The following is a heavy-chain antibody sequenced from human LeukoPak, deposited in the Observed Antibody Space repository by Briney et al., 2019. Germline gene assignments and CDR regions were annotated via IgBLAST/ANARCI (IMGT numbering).Heavy chain of an antibody. CDR3: ARDSSFIAVAGTEYYFDY. D-gene: IGHD6-19*01. Sequence: GGSLRLSCAASGFTFSSYSVNWVRQAPGKGLEWVSSISSSSSYIYYADSVKGRFTISRDNAKNSLYLQMNSLRAEDTAVYYCARDSSFIAVAGTEYYFDYWGQGTLVTVSS. V-gene: IGHV3-21*01. CDR2: ISSSSSYI. J-gene: IGHJ4*02. CDR1: GFTFSSYS.